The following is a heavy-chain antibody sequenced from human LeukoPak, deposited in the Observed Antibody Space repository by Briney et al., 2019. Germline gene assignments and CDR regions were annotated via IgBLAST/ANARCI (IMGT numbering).Heavy chain of an antibody. Sequence: SETLSLTCTVSGDSISRYYWSWIRQPPGKGLEWIGYIYYSGSTNYNPSLKSRVTISVHTSKNQFSLKLSSVTAADTAVYYCARHRCSGTSCYYFDYWGQGTLATVSS. CDR3: ARHRCSGTSCYYFDY. V-gene: IGHV4-59*08. J-gene: IGHJ4*02. CDR2: IYYSGST. D-gene: IGHD2-2*01. CDR1: GDSISRYY.